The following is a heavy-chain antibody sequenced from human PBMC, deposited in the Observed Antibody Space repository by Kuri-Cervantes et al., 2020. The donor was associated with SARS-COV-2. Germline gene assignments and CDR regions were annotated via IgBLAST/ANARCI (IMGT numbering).Heavy chain of an antibody. Sequence: GGSLRLSCAASGFTFIGHAMNWVRQAPGKGLEWVSGISGSGGRTYYADSVKGRFTISRDISKDTVYLQMDTLRAEDTAVYYCARHRDFWNDGMDVWGQGTTVTVSS. D-gene: IGHD3-3*01. V-gene: IGHV3-23*01. J-gene: IGHJ6*02. CDR1: GFTFIGHA. CDR3: ARHRDFWNDGMDV. CDR2: ISGSGGRT.